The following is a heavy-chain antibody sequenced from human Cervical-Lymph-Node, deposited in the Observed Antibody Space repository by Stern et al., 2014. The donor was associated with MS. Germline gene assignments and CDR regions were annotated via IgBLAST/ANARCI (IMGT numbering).Heavy chain of an antibody. Sequence: VQLVESGAEVTKLGSSVKVSCKASGGTFSKFPSSWVRQAPGQGIEWMGGIFPVFGTPTYAQEFRGRVTITADVSTSTVYMELSSLRSDDTAVYYCALSSETSDRWYSLGYDLWGQGTLVTVSS. D-gene: IGHD6-13*01. CDR2: IFPVFGTP. CDR3: ALSSETSDRWYSLGYDL. V-gene: IGHV1-69*01. J-gene: IGHJ5*02. CDR1: GGTFSKFP.